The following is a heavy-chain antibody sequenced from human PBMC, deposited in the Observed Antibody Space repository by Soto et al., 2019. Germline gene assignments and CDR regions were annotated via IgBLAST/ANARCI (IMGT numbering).Heavy chain of an antibody. CDR3: ARYNWDAPSYYGMDL. CDR1: GYTLTSHD. Sequence: QVQLVQSGAEEKKPGASVKVSCKASGYTLTSHDMHWVRQAPGQRLEWMGWINAGNDNTQFSQNFQGRVTITRDTSASTVYMELSGLRSEDTAVYYCARYNWDAPSYYGMDLWGQGTTVTVSS. V-gene: IGHV1-3*05. CDR2: INAGNDNT. J-gene: IGHJ6*02. D-gene: IGHD1-1*01.